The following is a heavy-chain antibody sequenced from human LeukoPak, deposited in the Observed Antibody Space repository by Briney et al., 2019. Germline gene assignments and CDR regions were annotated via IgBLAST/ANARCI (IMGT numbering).Heavy chain of an antibody. CDR1: GFTFSSYS. CDR3: ASLYSYGHTN. CDR2: ISSSSGTI. V-gene: IGHV3-48*01. Sequence: GGSLRLSCAASGFTFSSYSMNWVRQAPGKGLEWVSYISSSSGTIYYADSVKGRFTISRDNAKHSLYLQMNSLRAEDTAVYYCASLYSYGHTNWGQGTLVTVSS. J-gene: IGHJ4*02. D-gene: IGHD5-18*01.